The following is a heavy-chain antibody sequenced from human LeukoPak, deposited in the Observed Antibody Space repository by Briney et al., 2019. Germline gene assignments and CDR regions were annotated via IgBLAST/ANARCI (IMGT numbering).Heavy chain of an antibody. J-gene: IGHJ4*02. CDR1: GYSFTSYL. Sequence: GESLKISCKGSGYSFTSYLIGWVREMPGKGLGWGGTIYPGDSDTSYSPSFRGQVTISADKSISTVNLQWSSLKASDTAMYYCARNRWGSGSLDYWGQGTLVTVSS. V-gene: IGHV5-51*01. D-gene: IGHD3-10*01. CDR2: IYPGDSDT. CDR3: ARNRWGSGSLDY.